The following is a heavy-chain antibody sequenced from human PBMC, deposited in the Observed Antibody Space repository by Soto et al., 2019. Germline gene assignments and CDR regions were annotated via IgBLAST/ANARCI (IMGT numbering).Heavy chain of an antibody. CDR3: ARDRVVVIPRAQRYYYYYYGMDV. V-gene: IGHV1-46*01. D-gene: IGHD3-22*01. CDR1: GYTFTSYY. J-gene: IGHJ6*02. CDR2: INPSGGST. Sequence: ASLKVSCKASGYTFTSYYMHWVRQAPGQGLEWMGIINPSGGSTSYAQRFQGRVTMTRDTSTSTVYMELSSLRSEDTAVYYCARDRVVVIPRAQRYYYYYYGMDVWGQGTTVTVSS.